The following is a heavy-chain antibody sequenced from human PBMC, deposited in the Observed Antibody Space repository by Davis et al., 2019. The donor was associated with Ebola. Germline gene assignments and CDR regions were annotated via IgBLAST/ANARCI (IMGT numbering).Heavy chain of an antibody. CDR1: GFTVSSNY. CDR2: IYSGGST. CDR3: ARTMVRGVILDAFDI. Sequence: GESLKISCAASGFTVSSNYMSWVRQAPGKGLEWVSVIYSGGSTYYADSVKGRFTISRHNSKNPLYLQMNRLRAEETAGYYCARTMVRGVILDAFDIWGQGTMVTVSS. J-gene: IGHJ3*02. V-gene: IGHV3-53*04. D-gene: IGHD3-10*01.